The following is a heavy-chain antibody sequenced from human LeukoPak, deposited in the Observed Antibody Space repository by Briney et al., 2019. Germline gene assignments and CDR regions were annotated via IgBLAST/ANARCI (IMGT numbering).Heavy chain of an antibody. V-gene: IGHV3-74*01. D-gene: IGHD3-16*01. CDR2: IKGDGGTT. Sequence: PGGSLRLSCAASGFTFSSCWMHWVRQAPGKGLEWVSSIKGDGGTTNYADSVKGRFTISRDNAKNTLYLQMNSLRAEDTAVYYCARGGGGLGYWGQGTLVSVSS. CDR1: GFTFSSCW. J-gene: IGHJ4*02. CDR3: ARGGGGLGY.